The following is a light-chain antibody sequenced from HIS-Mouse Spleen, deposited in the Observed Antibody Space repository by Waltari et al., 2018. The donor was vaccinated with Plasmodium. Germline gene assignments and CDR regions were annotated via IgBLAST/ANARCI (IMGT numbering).Light chain of an antibody. CDR2: KAS. CDR1: QSISSW. CDR3: QQYNSYWT. Sequence: DIQMTQSPSTLSASVGDRVTITCRASQSISSWLDWYQQKPGKAPKHLIYKASSLESGFPSRFVGSGSGTEFTLTISSLQPDDFATYYCQQYNSYWTFGQGTKVEIK. J-gene: IGKJ1*01. V-gene: IGKV1-5*03.